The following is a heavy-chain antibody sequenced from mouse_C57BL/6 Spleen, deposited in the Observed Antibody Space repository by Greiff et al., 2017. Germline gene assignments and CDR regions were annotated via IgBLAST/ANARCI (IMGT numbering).Heavy chain of an antibody. CDR1: GYAFSSSW. V-gene: IGHV1-82*01. CDR2: IYPGDGDT. CDR3: ARSNPSYYYGSMAMDY. Sequence: QVQLQQSGPELVKPGASVKISCKASGYAFSSSWMNWVKQRPGKGLEWIGRIYPGDGDTNYNGKFKGKATLTADKSSSTAYMQLSSLTSEDSAVYFCARSNPSYYYGSMAMDYWGQGTSVTVSS. J-gene: IGHJ4*01. D-gene: IGHD1-1*01.